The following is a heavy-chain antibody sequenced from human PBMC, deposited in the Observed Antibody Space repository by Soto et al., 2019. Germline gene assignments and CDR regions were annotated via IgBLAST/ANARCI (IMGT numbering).Heavy chain of an antibody. D-gene: IGHD3-10*01. V-gene: IGHV3-13*01. CDR3: ARSRGILMTFDI. CDR1: GFTFSSYD. CDR2: IGTAGDT. J-gene: IGHJ3*02. Sequence: GGSLRLSCAASGFTFSSYDMHWVRQATGKGPEWVSAIGTAGDTYYPGSVKGRFTISRENAKNSLYLQMNSLRAGDTAVYYCARSRGILMTFDIWGQGTMVTVSS.